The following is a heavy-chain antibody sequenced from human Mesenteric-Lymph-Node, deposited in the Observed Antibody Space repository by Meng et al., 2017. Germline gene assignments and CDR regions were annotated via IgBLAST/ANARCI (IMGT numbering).Heavy chain of an antibody. CDR3: ARLYCVSTTCYADY. Sequence: QLQLQESGSGLVKPSQTLSLACAFSGGSISSGGYSWRWIRQPPGKGLEWIGYIYHSGSTYYNPSLKSRVTISIDRSNNQFSLKLSSVTAADTAVYYCARLYCVSTTCYADYWGQGTLVTVSS. CDR2: IYHSGST. CDR1: GGSISSGGYS. J-gene: IGHJ4*02. V-gene: IGHV4-30-2*01. D-gene: IGHD2-2*01.